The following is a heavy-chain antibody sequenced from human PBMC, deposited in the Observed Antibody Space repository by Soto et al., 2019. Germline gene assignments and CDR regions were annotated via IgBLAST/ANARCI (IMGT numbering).Heavy chain of an antibody. J-gene: IGHJ4*02. CDR3: ARDSSASGAQPGFDY. CDR1: GYTFTSYG. CDR2: ISAYNGST. Sequence: GASVKVSCKASGYTFTSYGISWVRQAPGQGLEWMGWISAYNGSTNYAQKFQGWVTMTRDTSTSAAYMELSRLRSDDTAVYYCARDSSASGAQPGFDYWGQGTLVTAPQ. V-gene: IGHV1-18*01. D-gene: IGHD1-26*01.